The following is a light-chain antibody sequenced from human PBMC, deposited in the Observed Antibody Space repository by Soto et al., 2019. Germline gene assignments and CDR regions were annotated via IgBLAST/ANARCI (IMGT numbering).Light chain of an antibody. J-gene: IGKJ2*01. CDR1: QSISSW. CDR3: QQYNSYPYT. CDR2: DAS. Sequence: DIQMTQSPSTLSASVGDRVTITCRASQSISSWVAWYQQKPGKAPKLLIYDASSLESGVPSRFSGSGSGTEFTLTISSVQPDVFATYYCQQYNSYPYTFGQGTKLEIK. V-gene: IGKV1-5*01.